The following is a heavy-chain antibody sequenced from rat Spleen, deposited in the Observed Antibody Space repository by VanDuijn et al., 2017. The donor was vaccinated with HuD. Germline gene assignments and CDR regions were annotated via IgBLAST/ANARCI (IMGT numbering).Heavy chain of an antibody. CDR2: ITNAAGKV. CDR1: GFTFNYYW. D-gene: IGHD1-11*01. CDR3: ATANNGGFSELYYFDY. J-gene: IGHJ2*01. V-gene: IGHV5-31*01. Sequence: EVQLVESGGGLVHPGRSLKLSCVTSGFTFNYYWMTWIRQAPGKGLEWVASITNAAGKVHYPDSVKGRFTISRDTAQNTLYLQMDSLTSEDTATYFCATANNGGFSELYYFDYWGQGVMVTVSS.